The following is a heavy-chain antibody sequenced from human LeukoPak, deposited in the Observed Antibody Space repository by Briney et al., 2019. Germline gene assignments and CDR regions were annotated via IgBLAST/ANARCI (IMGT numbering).Heavy chain of an antibody. CDR1: GLTFNSYW. CDR3: ARGNNGALDI. Sequence: GGSLRLSCTASGLTFNSYWMHWVCQTPEKGLEWVANMNQDGSERNYVDSVKGRFTISRDSAENSLYLQMNSLRAEDTAVYYCARGNNGALDIWGQGTTVTVSS. CDR2: MNQDGSER. J-gene: IGHJ3*02. D-gene: IGHD2-8*01. V-gene: IGHV3-7*01.